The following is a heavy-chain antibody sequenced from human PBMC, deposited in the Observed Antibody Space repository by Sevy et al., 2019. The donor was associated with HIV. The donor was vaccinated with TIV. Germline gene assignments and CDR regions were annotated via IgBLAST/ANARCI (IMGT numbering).Heavy chain of an antibody. CDR1: GFTFSRYA. D-gene: IGHD3-22*01. Sequence: GGSLRLSCAASGFTFSRYAMNWVRQAPGKGLEWVSGISGSGGSGDKTNYADSVKGRFTISRDDSKNSLYLQLNSLGAEDTAIYYCARKYDSSGYFDYWGQGTLVTVS. CDR2: ISGSGGSGDKT. V-gene: IGHV3-23*01. CDR3: ARKYDSSGYFDY. J-gene: IGHJ4*02.